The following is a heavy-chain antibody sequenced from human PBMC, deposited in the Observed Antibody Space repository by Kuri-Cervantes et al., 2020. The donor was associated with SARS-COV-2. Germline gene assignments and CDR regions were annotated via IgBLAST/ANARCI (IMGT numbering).Heavy chain of an antibody. CDR2: ISGSGGST. Sequence: GGSLRLSCAASGFTSSSYAMSWVRQAPGKGLEWVSAISGSGGSTYYADSVKGRFTISRDNSKNTLYLQMNSLRAEDTAVYYCARDLRLGKSLDYWGQGTLVTVSS. V-gene: IGHV3-23*01. J-gene: IGHJ4*02. D-gene: IGHD7-27*01. CDR3: ARDLRLGKSLDY. CDR1: GFTSSSYA.